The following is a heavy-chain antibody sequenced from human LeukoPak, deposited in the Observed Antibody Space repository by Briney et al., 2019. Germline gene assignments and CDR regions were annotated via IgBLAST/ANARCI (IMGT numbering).Heavy chain of an antibody. J-gene: IGHJ4*02. V-gene: IGHV3-23*01. CDR3: AKGGGGVFGPSGVSYFDY. CDR1: GFTFSSYA. CDR2: ISGSGGST. Sequence: GGSLRLSCAASGFTFSSYAMSWVRQAPGKGLEWVSAISGSGGSTYYADSVKGRSTISRDNSKNTLYLQMNSLRAEDTAVYYCAKGGGGVFGPSGVSYFDYWGQGTLVTVSS. D-gene: IGHD3/OR15-3a*01.